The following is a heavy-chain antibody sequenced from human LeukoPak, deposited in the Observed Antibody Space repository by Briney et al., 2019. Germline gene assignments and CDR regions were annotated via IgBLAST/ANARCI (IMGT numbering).Heavy chain of an antibody. J-gene: IGHJ4*02. V-gene: IGHV4-59*01. CDR1: GGSISTYY. Sequence: SETLSLTCTVSGGSISTYYWSWIRQPPGKGLEWIGYIYYTGSTNYNPSLKSRVTISVDTSKNQFSLKLSSVTAADTAVYYCAKFGGSFAFLDYWGQGTLVTVSS. CDR2: IYYTGST. D-gene: IGHD1-26*01. CDR3: AKFGGSFAFLDY.